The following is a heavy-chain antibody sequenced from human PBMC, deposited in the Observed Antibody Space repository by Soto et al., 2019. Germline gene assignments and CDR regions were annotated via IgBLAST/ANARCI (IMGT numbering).Heavy chain of an antibody. CDR2: IDTAGRA. J-gene: IGHJ6*02. CDR1: EFTVSSNY. Sequence: EVQVVESGGGLIQPGGSLRVSCAASEFTVSSNYMTWVGQAPGKGLEWVSVIDTAGRANYAESVKGRFTNSRDNSKNTLYLQMNSLRVEDTAVYYCARGATYYDFWSGHYTSYTYYGMDVWGQGTTVTVS. CDR3: ARGATYYDFWSGHYTSYTYYGMDV. D-gene: IGHD3-3*01. V-gene: IGHV3-53*01.